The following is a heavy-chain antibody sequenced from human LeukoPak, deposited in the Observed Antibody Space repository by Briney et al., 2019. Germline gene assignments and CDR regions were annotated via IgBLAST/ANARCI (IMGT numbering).Heavy chain of an antibody. CDR2: IYYSGDT. V-gene: IGHV4-31*03. D-gene: IGHD3-22*01. CDR1: GGSISSGYY. Sequence: SQTLSLTCTVSGGSISSGYYWSWIRQLPGRGLEWIGYIYYSGDTYSNPSLKSRVTISVDTSKNQFSLKLSSVTAADTAVYYCARVEYYYDSSGYQLYDYWGQGTLVTVSS. CDR3: ARVEYYYDSSGYQLYDY. J-gene: IGHJ4*02.